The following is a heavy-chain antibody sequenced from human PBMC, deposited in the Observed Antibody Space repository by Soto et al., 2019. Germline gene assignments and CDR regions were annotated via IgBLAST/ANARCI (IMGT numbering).Heavy chain of an antibody. V-gene: IGHV1-69*13. J-gene: IGHJ6*02. CDR1: GGTFSSYA. Sequence: SVKVSCKASGGTFSSYAISWLRLAPGQGLEWMGGIIPISDTTNYAQKFQGRVTITADESTSTAYMELSSLRSEDTAVYYCARSQGSSTSLEIYYYYYYGMDVWGQGTTVTVSS. CDR3: ARSQGSSTSLEIYYYYYYGMDV. CDR2: IIPISDTT. D-gene: IGHD2-2*01.